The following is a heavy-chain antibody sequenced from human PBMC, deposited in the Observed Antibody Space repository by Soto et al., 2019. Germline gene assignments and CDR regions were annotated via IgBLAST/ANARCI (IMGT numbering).Heavy chain of an antibody. V-gene: IGHV4-30-2*01. CDR1: GGSISSGGYS. CDR2: IYPSGST. CDR3: ARGALASGYEY. J-gene: IGHJ4*02. Sequence: SETLSLTCAVSGGSISSGGYSWSWIRQPPGKGLEWIGYIYPSGSTYYNPSLKSRVTISVDRSKNQFSLKLSSVTAADTAVYYCARGALASGYEYWGQETLVTVPS. D-gene: IGHD1-26*01.